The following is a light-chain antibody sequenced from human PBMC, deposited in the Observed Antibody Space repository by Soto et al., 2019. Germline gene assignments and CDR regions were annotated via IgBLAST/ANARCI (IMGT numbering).Light chain of an antibody. CDR3: QQLDSYPIT. V-gene: IGKV1-9*01. CDR2: AAS. J-gene: IGKJ5*01. Sequence: IQLTQSPSSLSASVGDRVTITCRASQGISSYFAWHQQKPGRAPNLLVYAASTLRSGVPSRFSGSRSGTDFTLTISNLQPEDFATYYCQQLDSYPITFGQGTRLEIK. CDR1: QGISSY.